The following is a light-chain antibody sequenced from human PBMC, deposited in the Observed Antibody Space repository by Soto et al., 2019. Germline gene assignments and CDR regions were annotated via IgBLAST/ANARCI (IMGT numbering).Light chain of an antibody. V-gene: IGKV1-39*01. CDR3: QLGYSSRWT. CDR1: QNIRSY. J-gene: IGKJ1*01. CDR2: ATS. Sequence: DIQMTQSPSSLSASVGDRVTITCRASQNIRSYLNWYQQKPGKAPHLLIYATSSLQTGVPSRFSASGSGTDFSLVISDLQPEDSATYYCQLGYSSRWTSGRGTKVEI.